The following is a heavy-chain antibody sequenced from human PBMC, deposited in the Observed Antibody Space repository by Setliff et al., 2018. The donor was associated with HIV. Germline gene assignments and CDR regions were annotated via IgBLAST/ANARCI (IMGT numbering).Heavy chain of an antibody. V-gene: IGHV4-39*01. CDR2: IYYRGNT. D-gene: IGHD3-22*01. CDR3: ARHQDLNYYDSSSFDY. Sequence: PSETLSLTCTVSGASISSSTFYWTWIRQHPGKGLEWIGSIYYRGNTYYNPSLKSRVTISVDTSKNQFSLNLDSVTAADTAVYFCARHQDLNYYDSSSFDYWGQGTLVTVSS. CDR1: GASISSSTFY. J-gene: IGHJ4*02.